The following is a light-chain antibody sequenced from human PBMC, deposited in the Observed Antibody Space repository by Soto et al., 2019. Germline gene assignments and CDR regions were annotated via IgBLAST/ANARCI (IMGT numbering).Light chain of an antibody. V-gene: IGKV3-20*01. CDR2: GAS. CDR1: QTISSTY. Sequence: EILMTQSPATLSVSPGESATLSCRASQTISSTYLAWYQQKPGQAPRLLIYGASNRATGIPDRFSGGGSGTDFTLTSSRLEHEDFAVYYCQQSVGSRTFGQGTKVDIK. J-gene: IGKJ1*01. CDR3: QQSVGSRT.